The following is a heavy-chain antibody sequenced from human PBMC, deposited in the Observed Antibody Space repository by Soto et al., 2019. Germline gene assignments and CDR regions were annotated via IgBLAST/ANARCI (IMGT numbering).Heavy chain of an antibody. V-gene: IGHV3-20*04. Sequence: EVQLVESGGGVVRPGGSLRLACAISGFSLDEYGMSWVRQAPGKGSEWVSGMHRNGGITGYADSVKGRFTISRDDAKNSLYLQMNSLRAEDTAFYYCARDHRWGYEYGDYGDSWGHGTLVTVSS. D-gene: IGHD4-17*01. CDR3: ARDHRWGYEYGDYGDS. J-gene: IGHJ5*01. CDR1: GFSLDEYG. CDR2: MHRNGGIT.